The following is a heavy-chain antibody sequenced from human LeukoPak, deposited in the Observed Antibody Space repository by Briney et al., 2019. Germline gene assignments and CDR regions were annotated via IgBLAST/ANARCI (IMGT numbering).Heavy chain of an antibody. CDR2: IYYSGST. J-gene: IGHJ4*02. Sequence: SETLSLTCTVSGGSISSYYWSWIRQPPGKGLEWIGYIYYSGSTNYNPSLKSRVTISVDTSKNQFSLKLSSVTAADTAVYYCARTERDYDFWSGLGGYYFDYWGQGTLVTVSS. CDR1: GGSISSYY. CDR3: ARTERDYDFWSGLGGYYFDY. V-gene: IGHV4-59*01. D-gene: IGHD3-3*01.